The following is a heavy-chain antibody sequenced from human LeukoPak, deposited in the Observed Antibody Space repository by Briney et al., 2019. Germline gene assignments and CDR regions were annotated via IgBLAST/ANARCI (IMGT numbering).Heavy chain of an antibody. CDR3: ARYDDSSGYYPNDAFDI. Sequence: SETLSLTCTVSGGSISSYYWSWIRQPPEKGLEWIGYIYYSGSTNYNPSLKSRVTISVDTSKNQFSLKLSSVTAADTAVYYCARYDDSSGYYPNDAFDIWGQGTMVTVSS. CDR2: IYYSGST. J-gene: IGHJ3*02. V-gene: IGHV4-59*01. CDR1: GGSISSYY. D-gene: IGHD3-22*01.